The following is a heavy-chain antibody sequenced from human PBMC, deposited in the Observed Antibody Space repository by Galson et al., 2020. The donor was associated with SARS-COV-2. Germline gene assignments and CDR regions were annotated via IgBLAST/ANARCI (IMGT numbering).Heavy chain of an antibody. D-gene: IGHD4-4*01. V-gene: IGHV1-3*01. Sequence: ASVKVSCKASGYTFTSYAMHWVRQAPGQRLEWMGWINAGNGNTKYSQKFQGRVTITRDTSASTAYMELSSLRSEDTAVYYCARDLVGSNYPVDYWGQGTLVTVSS. CDR3: ARDLVGSNYPVDY. J-gene: IGHJ4*02. CDR1: GYTFTSYA. CDR2: INAGNGNT.